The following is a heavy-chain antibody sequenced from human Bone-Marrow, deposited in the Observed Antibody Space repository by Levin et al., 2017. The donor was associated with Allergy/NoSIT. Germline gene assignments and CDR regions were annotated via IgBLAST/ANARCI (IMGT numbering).Heavy chain of an antibody. CDR3: ARGLSFCSGYYWAPRGYYFDY. D-gene: IGHD3-3*01. Sequence: PSETLSLTCAVYGGSFSGYYWSWIRQPPGKGLEWIGEINHSGSTNYNPSLKSRVTLSVDTPKNQFSLKLSSVTAADTAVYYCARGLSFCSGYYWAPRGYYFDYWGQGTLVTVSS. J-gene: IGHJ4*02. CDR2: INHSGST. CDR1: GGSFSGYY. V-gene: IGHV4-34*01.